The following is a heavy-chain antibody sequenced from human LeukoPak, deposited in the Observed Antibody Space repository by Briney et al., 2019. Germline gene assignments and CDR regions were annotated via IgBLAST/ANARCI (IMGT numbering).Heavy chain of an antibody. CDR3: ASLYSGYDPFDY. CDR1: GYTFTGYY. V-gene: IGHV1-2*02. Sequence: GASVKVSCKASGYTFTGYYMHWVRQAPGQGLEWMGWVNPNSGGTDYAQKFQGRVTMTRDTSISTAYMELSRLRSDDTAVYYCASLYSGYDPFDYWGQGTLVTVSS. J-gene: IGHJ4*02. CDR2: VNPNSGGT. D-gene: IGHD5-12*01.